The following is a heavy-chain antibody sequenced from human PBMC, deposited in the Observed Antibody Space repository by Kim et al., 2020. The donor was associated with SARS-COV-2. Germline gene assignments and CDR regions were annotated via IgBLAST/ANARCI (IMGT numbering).Heavy chain of an antibody. D-gene: IGHD1-26*01. Sequence: YADSVKGRFTISRDNSKNTLYLQMNSLRAEDTAVYYCAKPNGSAHDAFDIWGQGTMVTVSS. V-gene: IGHV3-33*06. CDR3: AKPNGSAHDAFDI. J-gene: IGHJ3*02.